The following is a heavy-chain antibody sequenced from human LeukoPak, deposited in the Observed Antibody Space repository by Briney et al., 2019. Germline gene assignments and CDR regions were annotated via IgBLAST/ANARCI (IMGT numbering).Heavy chain of an antibody. Sequence: GGSLRLSCAASGFTFSSYAMHWVRQAPGKGLEWVAVISYDGSNKYYADSVKGRFTISRDNSKNTLYLQMNSLRAEDTAVYYCAKSGLNRFDYWGQGTLVTVSS. V-gene: IGHV3-30*04. CDR1: GFTFSSYA. CDR3: AKSGLNRFDY. D-gene: IGHD2-15*01. CDR2: ISYDGSNK. J-gene: IGHJ4*02.